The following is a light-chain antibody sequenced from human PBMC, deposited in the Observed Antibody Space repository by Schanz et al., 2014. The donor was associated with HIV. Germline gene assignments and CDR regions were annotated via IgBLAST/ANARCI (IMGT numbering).Light chain of an antibody. Sequence: QSVLTQPPSVSAAPGQKVTISCSGSSSNIGNNYVSWYQQFPGTAPKLLIYDNYQRPSGVPDRFSGSKSGTSATLGITGLQTGDEADYYCATWDRTLSAVVFGGGTKLTVL. CDR3: ATWDRTLSAVV. CDR2: DNY. V-gene: IGLV1-51*01. J-gene: IGLJ2*01. CDR1: SSNIGNNY.